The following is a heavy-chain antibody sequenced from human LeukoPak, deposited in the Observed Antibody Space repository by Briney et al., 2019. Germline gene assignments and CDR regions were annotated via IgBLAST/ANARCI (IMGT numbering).Heavy chain of an antibody. V-gene: IGHV3-48*03. CDR2: IGTSGSTM. Sequence: GGSLRLSCAASGFTFSSYEMNWVRQAPGKGLEWVSYIGTSGSTMYYADSVKGRFTISRDNAKNSLYLQMNSLRAEDTAVYYCARDFNYYGSGTTWDVWGKGTTVTVSS. J-gene: IGHJ6*04. CDR3: ARDFNYYGSGTTWDV. D-gene: IGHD3-10*01. CDR1: GFTFSSYE.